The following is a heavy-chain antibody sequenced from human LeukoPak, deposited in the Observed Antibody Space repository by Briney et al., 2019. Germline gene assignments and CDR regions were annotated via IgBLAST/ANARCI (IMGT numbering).Heavy chain of an antibody. V-gene: IGHV3-23*01. D-gene: IGHD3-16*02. CDR3: AKGLFQSYDYVWGSYRYLDY. CDR2: ISGSGGST. CDR1: GFTFSSYA. Sequence: PGGSLRLSCAASGFTFSSYAMSWVRQAPGKGLEWVSAISGSGGSTYYADSVKGRFTISRDNSKNTLYLQMNSLRAEDTAVYYCAKGLFQSYDYVWGSYRYLDYWGQGTLVTVSS. J-gene: IGHJ4*02.